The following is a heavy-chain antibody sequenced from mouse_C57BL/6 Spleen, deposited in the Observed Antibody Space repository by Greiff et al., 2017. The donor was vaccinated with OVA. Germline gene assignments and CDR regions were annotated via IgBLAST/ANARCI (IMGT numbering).Heavy chain of an antibody. Sequence: QVQLQQSGAELVKPGASVKLSCNASGYTFTSYWMHWVKQRPGQGLEWIGMIHPNSGSTNYNEKFKSKATLTVDKSSSTAYMQLSSLTSEDSAVYYCARQANWYFDYWGQGTTLTVSS. CDR2: IHPNSGST. J-gene: IGHJ2*01. D-gene: IGHD4-1*01. CDR1: GYTFTSYW. V-gene: IGHV1-64*01. CDR3: ARQANWYFDY.